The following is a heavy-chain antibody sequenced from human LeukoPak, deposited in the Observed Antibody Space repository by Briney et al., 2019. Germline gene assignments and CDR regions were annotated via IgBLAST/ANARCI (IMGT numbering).Heavy chain of an antibody. D-gene: IGHD5-24*01. Sequence: SGESLKISCKGSGYSFTSYWIGWVRQMPGKGLEWMGIIYPGDSDTRYSPSFQGQVTISADKSISTAYLQWSSLKASDTAMYYCARSWMATKTGFDYWGQGTLVTVSS. J-gene: IGHJ4*02. CDR1: GYSFTSYW. CDR3: ARSWMATKTGFDY. CDR2: IYPGDSDT. V-gene: IGHV5-51*01.